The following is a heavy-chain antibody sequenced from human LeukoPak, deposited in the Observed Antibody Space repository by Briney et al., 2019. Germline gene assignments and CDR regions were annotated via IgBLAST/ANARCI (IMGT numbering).Heavy chain of an antibody. Sequence: GGSLRLSCAASGFSFDDFAMHWVRQAPGKGLEWVSGITWNGGTIDYADSVKGRFTISRDNAKNTLYLQMNSLRVEDTAVYYCAGWDLATIDHDYWGQGTLVTVSS. V-gene: IGHV3-9*01. D-gene: IGHD5-12*01. J-gene: IGHJ4*02. CDR3: AGWDLATIDHDY. CDR1: GFSFDDFA. CDR2: ITWNGGTI.